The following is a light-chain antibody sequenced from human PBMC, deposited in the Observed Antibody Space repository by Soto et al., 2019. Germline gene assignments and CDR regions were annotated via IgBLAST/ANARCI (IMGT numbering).Light chain of an antibody. CDR1: QSIRYY. Sequence: DLQLTQSPPTLSASVGDRVTITCRASQSIRYYLAWYQQMPGKAPKLLIYGASSLQSGVPSRFSGSGSGTEFTLTISSLQPDDFATSFGQHHNSYSQTFCQGTKVEIK. J-gene: IGKJ1*01. V-gene: IGKV1-5*01. CDR3: QHHNSYSQT. CDR2: GAS.